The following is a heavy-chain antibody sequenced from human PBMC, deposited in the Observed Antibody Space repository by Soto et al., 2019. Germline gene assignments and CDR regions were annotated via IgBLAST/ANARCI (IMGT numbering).Heavy chain of an antibody. V-gene: IGHV1-46*01. J-gene: IGHJ4*02. D-gene: IGHD3-3*01. CDR1: GYTFTSYY. CDR2: INPSGGST. CDR3: AREAQITIFGVVTPCHFDY. Sequence: ASVQVSCKASGYTFTSYYMHWVRQAPGQGLEWMGIINPSGGSTSYAQKFQGRVTMTRDTSTSTVYMELSSLRSEDTAVYYCAREAQITIFGVVTPCHFDYWGQGTLVTVS.